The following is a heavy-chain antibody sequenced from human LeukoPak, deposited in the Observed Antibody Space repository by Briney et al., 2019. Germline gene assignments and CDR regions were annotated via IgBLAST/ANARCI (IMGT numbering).Heavy chain of an antibody. J-gene: IGHJ4*02. V-gene: IGHV1-3*03. D-gene: IGHD6-13*01. Sequence: ASVKVSCEASGYTFTSYAMHWVRQAPGQRLEWMGWINAGNGNTKYSQEFQGRVTITRDTSASTAYMELSSLRSEDMAVYYCAREDRIAAAPGDYWGQGTLVTVSS. CDR3: AREDRIAAAPGDY. CDR1: GYTFTSYA. CDR2: INAGNGNT.